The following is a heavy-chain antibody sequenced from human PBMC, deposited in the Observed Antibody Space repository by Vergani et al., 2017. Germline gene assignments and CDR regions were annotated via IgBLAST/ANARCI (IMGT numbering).Heavy chain of an antibody. D-gene: IGHD3-22*01. CDR2: IKQDGSEK. CDR3: ARGLLSSGYLFDY. V-gene: IGHV3-7*01. CDR1: GFTFSSYW. J-gene: IGHJ4*02. Sequence: EVQLVESGGGLVQPGGSLRLSCAASGFTFSSYWMSWVRQAPGKGLEWVANIKQDGSEKYYVDSVKGRFTISRDNAKNSLYLQMNSLRAEDTAVYYCARGLLSSGYLFDYWGQGTLVTVSS.